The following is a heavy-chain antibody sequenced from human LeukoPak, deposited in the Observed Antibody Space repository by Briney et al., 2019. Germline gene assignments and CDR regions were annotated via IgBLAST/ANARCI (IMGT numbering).Heavy chain of an antibody. CDR1: GGSISSYY. CDR2: IYYSGST. Sequence: SETLSLTCTVSGGSISSYYWSWIRQPPGKGLEWIGYIYYSGSTNYNPSLKSRVTISIDTSKNQLSLQLTSVTAADTAVYYCARVTDWNDLDYWGPGTLVTVSS. D-gene: IGHD1-1*01. V-gene: IGHV4-59*01. CDR3: ARVTDWNDLDY. J-gene: IGHJ4*02.